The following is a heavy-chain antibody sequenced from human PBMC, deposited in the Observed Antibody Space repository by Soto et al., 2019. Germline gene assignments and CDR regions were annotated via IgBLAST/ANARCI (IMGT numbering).Heavy chain of an antibody. D-gene: IGHD2-2*01. J-gene: IGHJ4*02. CDR3: AREGTGYCSSTSCHAGFDY. CDR2: IYYSGST. CDR1: GGSISSGGYY. Sequence: SETLSLTCTVSGGSISSGGYYWSWIRQHPGKGLEWIGYIYYSGSTYYNPSLKSRVTISVDTSKNQFSLKLSSVTAADTAVYYCAREGTGYCSSTSCHAGFDYWGQGTLVTVSS. V-gene: IGHV4-31*03.